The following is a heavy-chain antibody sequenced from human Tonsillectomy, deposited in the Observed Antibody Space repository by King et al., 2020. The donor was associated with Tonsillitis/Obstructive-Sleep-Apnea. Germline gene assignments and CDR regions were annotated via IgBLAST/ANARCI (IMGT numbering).Heavy chain of an antibody. D-gene: IGHD3-3*01. J-gene: IGHJ6*03. CDR1: GDSVSSNSAA. V-gene: IGHV6-1*01. CDR2: TFYRSKWYN. CDR3: AREGRGYDFWSGYLHIYYMDV. Sequence: VQLQQSGPGLVKPSQTLSLTCAISGDSVSSNSAAWNWIRQSPSRGLEWLGRTFYRSKWYNDYALSVRSRIIIIPDTSKNQFSLQLNSVTPEDTAVYYCAREGRGYDFWSGYLHIYYMDVWGKGTTVTVSS.